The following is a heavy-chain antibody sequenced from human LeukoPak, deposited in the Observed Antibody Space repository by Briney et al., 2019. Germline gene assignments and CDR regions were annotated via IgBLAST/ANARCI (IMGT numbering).Heavy chain of an antibody. J-gene: IGHJ4*02. D-gene: IGHD6-19*01. CDR2: ISSNGGST. V-gene: IGHV3-64*01. CDR1: GFTFSSYA. Sequence: PGGSLRLSCAASGFTFSSYAMHWVRQAPGKGLEYVSAISSNGGSTYYANSVKGRFTISRDNSKNTLYLQMGSLRAEDMAVYYCARDPSSGWIDYWGQGTLVTVSS. CDR3: ARDPSSGWIDY.